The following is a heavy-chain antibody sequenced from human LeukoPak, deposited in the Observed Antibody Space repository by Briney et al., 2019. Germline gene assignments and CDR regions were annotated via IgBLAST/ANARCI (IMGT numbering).Heavy chain of an antibody. Sequence: ASVTVSCKASGYTFTSYDINWVRQATGQGLEWMEWMNPNSGNTGYAQKFEGRVTMTRNTSISTAYMELSSLRSEDTAVYYCARAPPRGAIFGVVTRDYYMDVWGKGTTVTVSS. CDR2: MNPNSGNT. CDR1: GYTFTSYD. D-gene: IGHD3-3*01. V-gene: IGHV1-8*01. J-gene: IGHJ6*03. CDR3: ARAPPRGAIFGVVTRDYYMDV.